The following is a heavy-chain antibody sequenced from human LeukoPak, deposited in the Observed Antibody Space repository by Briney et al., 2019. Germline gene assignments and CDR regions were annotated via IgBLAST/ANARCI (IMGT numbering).Heavy chain of an antibody. Sequence: SETLSLTCTVSGGSISSYYWSWIRQPPGKGLEWIGYIYYSGSTNYNPSLRGRVTISVDRSKNRFSLKLSSVTAADTAVYYCARVSRYSASWYYFDYWGQGTLVTVSS. D-gene: IGHD6-13*01. CDR1: GGSISSYY. V-gene: IGHV4-59*01. J-gene: IGHJ4*02. CDR3: ARVSRYSASWYYFDY. CDR2: IYYSGST.